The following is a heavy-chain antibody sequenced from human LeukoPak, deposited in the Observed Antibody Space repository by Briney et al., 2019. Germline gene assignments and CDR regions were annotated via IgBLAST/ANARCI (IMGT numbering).Heavy chain of an antibody. D-gene: IGHD2-2*01. CDR2: ISYDGSNK. Sequence: PGRSLRLSCAASGFTFSSYGMHWVRQAPGKGLEWVAVISYDGSNKYYADSVKGRFTISRDNSKNTLYLQTNSLRAEDTAVYYCAKERYKYCSSTSCLEGPPYFDYWGQGTLVTVSS. J-gene: IGHJ4*02. CDR1: GFTFSSYG. V-gene: IGHV3-30*18. CDR3: AKERYKYCSSTSCLEGPPYFDY.